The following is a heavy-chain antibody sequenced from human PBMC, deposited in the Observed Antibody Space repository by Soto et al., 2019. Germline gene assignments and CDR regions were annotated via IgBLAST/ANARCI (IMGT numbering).Heavy chain of an antibody. D-gene: IGHD2-15*01. CDR1: GYTFTSYY. J-gene: IGHJ4*02. CDR2: INPSGGST. CDR3: ARVYCSGGSCYSIDD. V-gene: IGHV1-46*03. Sequence: AASVKVSCKASGYTFTSYYMHWVRQAPGQGLEWMGIINPSGGSTSYAQKFQGRVTMTRDTSTSTVYMELSSLRSEDTAVYYCARVYCSGGSCYSIDDRGQGTLVTVSS.